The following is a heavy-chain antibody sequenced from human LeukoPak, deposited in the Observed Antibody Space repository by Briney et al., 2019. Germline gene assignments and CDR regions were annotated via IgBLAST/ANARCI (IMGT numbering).Heavy chain of an antibody. V-gene: IGHV3-21*01. J-gene: IGHJ6*03. CDR3: ARMWLRSTLYYYYYMDV. D-gene: IGHD5-12*01. CDR1: GFTFSSYT. Sequence: PGGSLRLSCAASGFTFSSYTMNWVRQAPGKGLEWVSSISNSSSYIYYADSVKGRFTISRDNAKNSLFLQMNSLRAEDTAVYYCARMWLRSTLYYYYYMDVWGKGTTVTVSS. CDR2: ISNSSSYI.